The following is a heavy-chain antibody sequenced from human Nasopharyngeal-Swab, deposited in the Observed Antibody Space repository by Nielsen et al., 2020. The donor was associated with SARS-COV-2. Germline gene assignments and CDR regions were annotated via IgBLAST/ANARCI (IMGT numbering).Heavy chain of an antibody. CDR2: IYSGGST. D-gene: IGHD3-9*01. CDR1: GFTVSSNY. J-gene: IGHJ4*02. Sequence: LSLTCAASGFTVSSNYMSWVRQAPGKGLEWVSVIYSGGSTYYADSVKGRFTISRDNSKNTLYLQMNSLRAEDTAVYYCARAGTYYDILTGYYKGGIDYWGQGTLVTVSS. V-gene: IGHV3-66*01. CDR3: ARAGTYYDILTGYYKGGIDY.